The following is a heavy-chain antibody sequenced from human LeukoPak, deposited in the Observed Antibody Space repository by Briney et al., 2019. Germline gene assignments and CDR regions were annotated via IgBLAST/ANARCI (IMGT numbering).Heavy chain of an antibody. D-gene: IGHD3-10*01. V-gene: IGHV3-7*01. Sequence: PGGSLRLSCAASGFTFSSYWMSWVRQAPGKGLEWVANIKQDGSEKYYVDSVKGRFTISRDNAKNSLYLQMNSLRAEDTAVYYCAREFRGAYPYPYYGMDVWGQGTTVTVSS. CDR1: GFTFSSYW. J-gene: IGHJ6*02. CDR3: AREFRGAYPYPYYGMDV. CDR2: IKQDGSEK.